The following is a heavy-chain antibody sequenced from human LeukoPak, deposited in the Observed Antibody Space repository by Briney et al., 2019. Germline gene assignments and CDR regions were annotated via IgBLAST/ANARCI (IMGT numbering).Heavy chain of an antibody. CDR1: GGSFSGYY. D-gene: IGHD3-16*02. V-gene: IGHV3-11*01. J-gene: IGHJ4*02. CDR3: ARGSDYVWGSYRYTNY. Sequence: LSLTCAVYGGSFSGYYWSWIRQAPGKGLEWVSYISSSGSTIYYADSVKGRFTISRDNAKNSLYLQMNSLRAEDTAVYYCARGSDYVWGSYRYTNYWGQGTLVTVSS. CDR2: ISSSGSTI.